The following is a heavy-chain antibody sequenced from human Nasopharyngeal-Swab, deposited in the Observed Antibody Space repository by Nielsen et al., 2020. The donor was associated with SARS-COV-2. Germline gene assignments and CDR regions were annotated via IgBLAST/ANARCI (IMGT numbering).Heavy chain of an antibody. Sequence: GESLKISCAASGFTFSSYAMHWVRQASGKGLEWVAVISYDGSNKYYADSVKGRFTISRDNSKNTLYLQMNSLRAEDTAVYYCAISFGESLMDVWGQGTTVTFSS. V-gene: IGHV3-30-3*01. D-gene: IGHD3-10*01. CDR3: AISFGESLMDV. J-gene: IGHJ6*02. CDR1: GFTFSSYA. CDR2: ISYDGSNK.